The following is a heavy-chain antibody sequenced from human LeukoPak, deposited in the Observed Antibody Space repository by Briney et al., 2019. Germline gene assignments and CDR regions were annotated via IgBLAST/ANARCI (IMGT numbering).Heavy chain of an antibody. CDR3: ASGSRGPYSGSYLR. Sequence: PGGSLRLSCAASGFTFSSYWMHWVRHVPGRGLVWVSRINSDGTSTSYADSVKGRFTISRDNAKNTLYLQMNSLRAEDTAVYYCASGSRGPYSGSYLRWGQGTLVTVSS. CDR1: GFTFSSYW. CDR2: INSDGTST. J-gene: IGHJ4*02. V-gene: IGHV3-74*01. D-gene: IGHD1-26*01.